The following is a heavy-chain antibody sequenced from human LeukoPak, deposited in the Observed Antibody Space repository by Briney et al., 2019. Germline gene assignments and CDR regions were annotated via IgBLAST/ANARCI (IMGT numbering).Heavy chain of an antibody. CDR2: INPNSGDT. D-gene: IGHD3-16*01. J-gene: IGHJ4*02. V-gene: IGHV1-2*02. CDR1: GYTFTGYY. CDR3: ATQRGSYLWGTDFDY. Sequence: ASVKVSCKASGYTFTGYYMHWVRQAPGQGLEWMGWINPNSGDTKYAQKFQGRVTMTRDTSISTAYMDLSRLRSDDTAVYYCATQRGSYLWGTDFDYWGQGTLVTVSS.